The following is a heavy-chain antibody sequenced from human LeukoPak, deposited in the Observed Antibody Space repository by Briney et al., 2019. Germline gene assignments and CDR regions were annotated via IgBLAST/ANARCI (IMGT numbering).Heavy chain of an antibody. D-gene: IGHD3-10*01. J-gene: IGHJ4*02. CDR3: ARLSWGVRGVTVLFDY. Sequence: SETLSLTSAVYRGSFIGYFWSWIRQPPGRGVEGIGETNHSGSTNYNPSLKSRFTISVDTSKNQFSLKLSSVTAEDKAVYYCARLSWGVRGVTVLFDYWGQGTLVTVSS. V-gene: IGHV4-34*01. CDR1: RGSFIGYF. CDR2: TNHSGST.